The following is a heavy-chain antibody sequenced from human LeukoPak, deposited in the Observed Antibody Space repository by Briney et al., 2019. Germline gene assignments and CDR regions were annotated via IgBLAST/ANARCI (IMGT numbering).Heavy chain of an antibody. CDR2: ISDDGRSK. Sequence: GGSLRLSCAASGFSFISYGMHWVRQAPGKGLEWVGVISDDGRSKDYADSVKGRFTISRDNSKDTLYLQMNSLRAEDTAVYYCARSSYSWDKWFDPWGQGTLVTVSS. CDR1: GFSFISYG. V-gene: IGHV3-30*03. J-gene: IGHJ5*02. D-gene: IGHD2-2*01. CDR3: ARSSYSWDKWFDP.